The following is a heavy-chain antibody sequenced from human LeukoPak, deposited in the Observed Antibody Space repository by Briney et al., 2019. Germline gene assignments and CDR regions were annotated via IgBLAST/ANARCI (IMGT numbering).Heavy chain of an antibody. V-gene: IGHV4-59*08. D-gene: IGHD6-19*01. CDR1: GGSINSHY. J-gene: IGHJ4*02. CDR2: IYYTGKI. CDR3: VRRDTGWNYFDY. Sequence: SETLSLTCAVSGGSINSHYWVWIRQPPGKGLQWIGDIYYTGKINYNPSLKSRVTITLDTSKDHLSLNLTSVLAADTAIYYCVRRDTGWNYFDYWGQGILVTVSS.